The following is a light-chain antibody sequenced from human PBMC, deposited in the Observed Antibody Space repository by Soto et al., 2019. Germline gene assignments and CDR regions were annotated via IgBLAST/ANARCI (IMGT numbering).Light chain of an antibody. Sequence: EIVLTQSPGTLSLSPGDRATLSCRASQSVSNTYLAWYQQKPGQAPRLLIYGTSSRATGIPDRFSGSGSGTDFTLTISRLEPEDFVVYYCQQYGSSPPYTFGQGTKREIK. CDR1: QSVSNTY. CDR3: QQYGSSPPYT. CDR2: GTS. J-gene: IGKJ2*01. V-gene: IGKV3-20*01.